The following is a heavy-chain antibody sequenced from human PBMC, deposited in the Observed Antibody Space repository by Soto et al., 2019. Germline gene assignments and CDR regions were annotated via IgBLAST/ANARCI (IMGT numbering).Heavy chain of an antibody. CDR2: IYNGGIT. CDR3: AQSTGWPGFDF. J-gene: IGHJ4*02. CDR1: GVSISSYY. D-gene: IGHD2-2*01. Sequence: SETLSLTCTVSGVSISSYYWILLRQPPGKGLEWIGHIYNGGITKYNPSLTSRVIISVDMSKSQVSLKLASVTAADTAVYYCAQSTGWPGFDFWGQGVLVTVSS. V-gene: IGHV4-59*13.